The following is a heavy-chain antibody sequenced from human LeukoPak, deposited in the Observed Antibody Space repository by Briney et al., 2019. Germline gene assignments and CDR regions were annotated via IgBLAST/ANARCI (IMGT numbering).Heavy chain of an antibody. CDR1: GFTFSSYS. V-gene: IGHV3-48*01. Sequence: PGGSLRLSCTASGFTFSSYSMHWVRQAPGKGLEWVSYIRRSSSTIYYADSVKGRFTISRDNAKNSLYLQMNSLRGEDTAVYFCARFLGRITISGVVPYGMDVWGQGTTVTVSS. D-gene: IGHD3-3*01. J-gene: IGHJ6*02. CDR2: IRRSSSTI. CDR3: ARFLGRITISGVVPYGMDV.